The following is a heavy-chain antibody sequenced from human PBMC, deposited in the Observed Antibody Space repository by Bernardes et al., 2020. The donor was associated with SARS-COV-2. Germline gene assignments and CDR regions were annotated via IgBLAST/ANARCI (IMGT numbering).Heavy chain of an antibody. J-gene: IGHJ6*02. D-gene: IGHD3-22*01. V-gene: IGHV1-2*02. CDR2: INPNSGGT. Sequence: VTVSCKSSGYTFTVYSMHWVRQAPGQGLEWMGWINPNSGGTNYAQKFQGRVTMTRDTSISTAYMELSSLRSDDTAVYYCAIPPTNYDRYGMDVWGQGTTVTVSS. CDR1: GYTFTVYS. CDR3: AIPPTNYDRYGMDV.